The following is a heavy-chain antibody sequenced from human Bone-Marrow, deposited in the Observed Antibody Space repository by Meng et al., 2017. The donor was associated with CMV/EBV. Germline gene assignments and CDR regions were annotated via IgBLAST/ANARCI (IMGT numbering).Heavy chain of an antibody. CDR1: GFTFSGYS. V-gene: IGHV3-21*01. D-gene: IGHD3-10*01. CDR3: ARGQRAVRGVDAFDI. CDR2: ISSSSSYI. Sequence: GESLKISCTASGFTFSGYSMNWVRQAPGKGLEWVSSISSSSSYIYYADSVKGRFTISRDNAKNSLYLQMNSLRAEDTAVYYCARGQRAVRGVDAFDIWGQGTMVTVSS. J-gene: IGHJ3*02.